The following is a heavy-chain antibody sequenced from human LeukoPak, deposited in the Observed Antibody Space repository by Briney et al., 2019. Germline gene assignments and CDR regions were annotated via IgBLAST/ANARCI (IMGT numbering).Heavy chain of an antibody. V-gene: IGHV4-34*01. CDR3: ARLPIRYFDWAY. CDR1: GGSFSGYY. J-gene: IGHJ4*02. Sequence: PSETLSPTCAVYGGSFSGYYWSWIRQPPGKGLEWIGEINHSGSTNYNPSLKSRVTISVDTSKNQFSLKLSSVTAADTAVYYCARLPIRYFDWAYWGQGTLVTVSS. CDR2: INHSGST. D-gene: IGHD3-9*01.